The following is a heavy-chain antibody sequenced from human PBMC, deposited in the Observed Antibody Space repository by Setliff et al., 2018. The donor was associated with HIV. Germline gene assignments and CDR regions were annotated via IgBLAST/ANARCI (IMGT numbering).Heavy chain of an antibody. D-gene: IGHD5-18*01. V-gene: IGHV3-23*01. CDR2: ITSGGST. CDR1: GFTFSSYA. J-gene: IGHJ4*02. CDR3: AKGFRPVDTALVSGPTY. Sequence: GSLRLSCAASGFTFSSYAMSWVRQTPEKGLEWVSLITSGGSTYYADSAKGRFIISRDNSQNTLYLQMNSLRADDTAIYYCAKGFRPVDTALVSGPTYWGQGIRVTVSS.